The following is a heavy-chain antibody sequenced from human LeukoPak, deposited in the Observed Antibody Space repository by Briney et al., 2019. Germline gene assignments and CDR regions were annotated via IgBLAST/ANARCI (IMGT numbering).Heavy chain of an antibody. CDR2: IYYSGST. Sequence: SETLSLTCTVSGGSISSGDYYWSWIRQHPGKGLEWIGYIYYSGSTYYNPSLKSRVTISVDTSKNQFSLKLSSVTAADTAVYYCARAPVVTDYYYYYGMDVWGQGTTVTVSS. D-gene: IGHD2-21*02. CDR1: GGSISSGDYY. J-gene: IGHJ6*02. V-gene: IGHV4-31*03. CDR3: ARAPVVTDYYYYYGMDV.